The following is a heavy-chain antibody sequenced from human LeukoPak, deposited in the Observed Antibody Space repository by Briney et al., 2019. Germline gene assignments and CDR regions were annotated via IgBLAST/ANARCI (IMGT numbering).Heavy chain of an antibody. D-gene: IGHD3-10*01. CDR1: GYTFSSYG. CDR3: ARDLYPGSGSYYNWFDP. Sequence: ASVKVSCKASGYTFSSYGITLVRQAPGQGLEWIGWISAYNDNTNYAQNLQGRVTMTTNTSTSTAYMELRSLRSDDRAVYYCARDLYPGSGSYYNWFDPWGQGTLVTVSS. CDR2: ISAYNDNT. J-gene: IGHJ5*02. V-gene: IGHV1-18*01.